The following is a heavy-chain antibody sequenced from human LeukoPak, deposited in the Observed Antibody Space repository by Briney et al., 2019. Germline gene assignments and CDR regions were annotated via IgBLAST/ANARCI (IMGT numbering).Heavy chain of an antibody. Sequence: GGSLRLSCAASGFTFSSYAMSWVRQAPGKGLAWVSYISSSGTTIYYADSVKGRSTISRDNAKNSLYLQMNSLRAEDTAVYYCARYNYGRNFDYWGQGTLVTVSS. D-gene: IGHD5-18*01. CDR2: ISSSGTTI. CDR1: GFTFSSYA. CDR3: ARYNYGRNFDY. J-gene: IGHJ4*02. V-gene: IGHV3-48*03.